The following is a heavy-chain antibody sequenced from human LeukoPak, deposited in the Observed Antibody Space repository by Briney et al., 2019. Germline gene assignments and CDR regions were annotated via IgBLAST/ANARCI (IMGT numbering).Heavy chain of an antibody. J-gene: IGHJ4*02. CDR2: INPNIGGT. CDR1: GYTFTGYY. D-gene: IGHD3-3*01. CDR3: ARALYYDFWSGFFGPSPYYFDY. V-gene: IGHV1-2*02. Sequence: ASVEVSCKASGYTFTGYYMHWVRQAPGQGLEWMGWINPNIGGTNYAQKFQGRVTMTRDTSISTAYMELSRLRSDDTAVYYCARALYYDFWSGFFGPSPYYFDYWGQGTLVTVSS.